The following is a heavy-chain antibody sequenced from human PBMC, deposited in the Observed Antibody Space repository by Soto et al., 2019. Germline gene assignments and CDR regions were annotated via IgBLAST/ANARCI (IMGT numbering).Heavy chain of an antibody. CDR1: GFSLSTSGVG. CDR3: AHTHGGPYSSCWYNEGPDL. Sequence: QITLKESGPPLVKPTQPLTLTCTFSGFSLSTSGVGVGWIRQPPGKALEWLALIYWDDDKRYSPSLKSRLTITKDTPNNQVVLTMTNMDPVDTATYYCAHTHGGPYSSCWYNEGPDLWGRGTLVTVSS. D-gene: IGHD6-19*01. CDR2: IYWDDDK. V-gene: IGHV2-5*02. J-gene: IGHJ2*01.